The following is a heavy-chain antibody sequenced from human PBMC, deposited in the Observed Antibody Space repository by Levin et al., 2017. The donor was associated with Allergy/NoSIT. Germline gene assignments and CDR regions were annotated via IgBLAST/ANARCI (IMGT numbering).Heavy chain of an antibody. CDR2: INHSGST. Sequence: SQTLSLTCAVYGGSFSGPYWTWIRQFPGKGLEWIGEINHSGSTTYNPSLKSRVTVSVDTSKNQFSLKLSSVTAADTDLYYCARGVATIDTAYDFWGQGTKVTVSS. CDR3: ARGVATIDTAYDF. V-gene: IGHV4-34*01. J-gene: IGHJ3*01. D-gene: IGHD5-24*01. CDR1: GGSFSGPY.